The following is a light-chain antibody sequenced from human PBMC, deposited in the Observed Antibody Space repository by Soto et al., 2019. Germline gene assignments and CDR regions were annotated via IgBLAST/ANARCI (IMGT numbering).Light chain of an antibody. CDR1: SSDVGSYNL. V-gene: IGLV2-23*02. J-gene: IGLJ1*01. CDR3: CSYAGSSTSLV. CDR2: EVS. Sequence: ALTQPASVSGSPGQSITISCTGTSSDVGSYNLVSWYQQHPGKAPKLMIYEVSKRPSGVSNRFSGSKSGNTASLTISGLQAEDEADYYCCSYAGSSTSLVFGTGTKVTVL.